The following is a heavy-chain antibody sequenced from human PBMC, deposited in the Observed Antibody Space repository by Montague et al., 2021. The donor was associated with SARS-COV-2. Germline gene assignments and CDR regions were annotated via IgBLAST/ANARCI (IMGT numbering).Heavy chain of an antibody. D-gene: IGHD3-16*01. CDR2: IYHSGNT. Sequence: TLSLTCNVSGASISRSDYYWAWIRQPPGKGLEWIGEIYHSGNTNYNPFLQSRFTISVDKSKNQFSLRLSSVTAADTAVYYCARSSILGAHRFDYWGQGTLVTVSS. V-gene: IGHV4-61*05. CDR3: ARSSILGAHRFDY. CDR1: GASISRSDYY. J-gene: IGHJ4*02.